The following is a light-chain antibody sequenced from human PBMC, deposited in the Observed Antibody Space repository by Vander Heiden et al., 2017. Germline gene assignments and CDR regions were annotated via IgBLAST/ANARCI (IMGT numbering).Light chain of an antibody. CDR3: QSYDDSDQGV. CDR1: GGSIAGNY. Sequence: FMLTQPHSMSESPGKTVTTSCTGYGGSIAGNYVQWFQQRPGGAPTTVIYEDNRRPSGVPDRFSGSIDRSSNSASLTISGLKTEDEADYYCQSYDDSDQGVIGGGTKLTVL. V-gene: IGLV6-57*02. CDR2: EDN. J-gene: IGLJ2*01.